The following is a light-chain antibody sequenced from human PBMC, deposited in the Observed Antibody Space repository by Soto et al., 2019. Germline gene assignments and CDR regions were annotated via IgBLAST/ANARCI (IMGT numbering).Light chain of an antibody. V-gene: IGKV1-39*01. CDR1: QTISTY. Sequence: DIQMTQSPSTLSASVGDRVTITCRASQTISTYLNWYQQKPGKAPKLLIYAASSLQSGIPSRFSGSGSGTDFTLTNRSLQPEDFATYYCQQSYSTPRTFGGGTKVDIK. CDR2: AAS. J-gene: IGKJ4*01. CDR3: QQSYSTPRT.